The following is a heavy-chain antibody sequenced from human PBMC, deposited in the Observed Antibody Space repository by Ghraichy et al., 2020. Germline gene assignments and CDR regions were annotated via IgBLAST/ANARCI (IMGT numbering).Heavy chain of an antibody. CDR3: GAYLDSSSRDVDAFVI. J-gene: IGHJ3*02. D-gene: IGHD6-6*01. CDR1: GGSISSGDYY. Sequence: SETLSLTCTVSGGSISSGDYYWSWIRQPPGKGLEWIGYIYYSGSTYYNPSLKIRVTISVDTSKNQFSLTVSSVTAAATAVYYCGAYLDSSSRDVDAFVIWGQGTMVTVSS. V-gene: IGHV4-30-4*01. CDR2: IYYSGST.